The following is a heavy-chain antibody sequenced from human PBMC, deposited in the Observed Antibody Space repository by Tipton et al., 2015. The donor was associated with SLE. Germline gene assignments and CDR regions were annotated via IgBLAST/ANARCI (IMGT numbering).Heavy chain of an antibody. CDR3: VKSVVVVSPRDYYYYMDA. CDR1: GDSLSGQY. D-gene: IGHD2-15*01. CDR2: VFRGGST. J-gene: IGHJ6*03. V-gene: IGHV4-34*12. Sequence: LRLSCSVYGDSLSGQYWSWIRQPPGKGLEWIGEVFRGGSTNYSPSLESRVTITVDMSKNQFSLRLSSVTAADTGVYYCVKSVVVVSPRDYYYYMDAWGKGTTVTVSS.